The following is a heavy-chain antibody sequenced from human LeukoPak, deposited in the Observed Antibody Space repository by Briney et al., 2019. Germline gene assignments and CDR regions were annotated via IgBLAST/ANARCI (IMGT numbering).Heavy chain of an antibody. V-gene: IGHV1-69*13. CDR1: GYTFTSYA. CDR2: IIPIFGTA. CDR3: ARGKSIAAAFDP. J-gene: IGHJ5*02. Sequence: SVKVSCKASGYTFTSYAISWVRQAPGQGLEWMGGIIPIFGTANYAQKFQGRVTITADESTSTAYMELSSLRSEDTAVYYCARGKSIAAAFDPWGQGTLVTVSS. D-gene: IGHD6-6*01.